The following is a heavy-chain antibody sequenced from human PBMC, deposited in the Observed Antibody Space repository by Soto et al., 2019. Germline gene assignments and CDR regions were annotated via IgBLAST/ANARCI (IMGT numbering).Heavy chain of an antibody. CDR1: GFTFSSYA. Sequence: DVQLLESGGGLVQPEGSLRLSCAVSGFTFSSYAMGWVRQGPGKGLEWVAVVSIGGSTHYAVSVRGRFTISRDNSKNTLSLQMNSLTAEDTAVYFCAKRRGAGGHFDYWGQGALVTVSS. J-gene: IGHJ4*02. V-gene: IGHV3-23*01. CDR2: VSIGGST. D-gene: IGHD2-15*01. CDR3: AKRRGAGGHFDY.